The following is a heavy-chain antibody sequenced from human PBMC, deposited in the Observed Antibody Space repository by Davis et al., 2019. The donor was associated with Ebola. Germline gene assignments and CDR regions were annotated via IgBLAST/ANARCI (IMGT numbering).Heavy chain of an antibody. J-gene: IGHJ5*01. V-gene: IGHV3-11*01. CDR2: ITNSGTTI. CDR1: GFTFSDHY. CDR3: AKHEAAWFDF. Sequence: GGSLRLSCAASGFTFSDHYMSWIRQAPGKGLEWVSSITNSGTTINYADSVKGRFTISRDNTRKSLCLQMSSLRDDDTAVYYCAKHEAAWFDFWGQGTLVTVSS.